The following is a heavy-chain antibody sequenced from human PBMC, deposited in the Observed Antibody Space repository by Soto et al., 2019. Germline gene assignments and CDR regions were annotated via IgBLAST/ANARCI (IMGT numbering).Heavy chain of an antibody. CDR1: GFTFSRSA. D-gene: IGHD1-1*01. CDR3: ASRTGTNPGYYYRAV. J-gene: IGHJ6*03. V-gene: IGHV1-58*02. CDR2: IFVGSGNT. Sequence: QMQLVQAGPEVKKPGPSVKVSCRASGFTFSRSAMQWVRQARGQRLEWIGWIFVGSGNTNYAQKFQERVTISRDMSSSTGHMELRRLRSEDKAVYYWASRTGTNPGYYYRAVWGKGTKVTAPS.